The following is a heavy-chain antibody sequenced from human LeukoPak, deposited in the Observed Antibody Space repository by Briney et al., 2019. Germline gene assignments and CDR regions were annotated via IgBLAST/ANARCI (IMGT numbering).Heavy chain of an antibody. D-gene: IGHD3-9*01. Sequence: PSETLSLTCAVYGGSFSGYYWSWIRQPPGKGLEWIGEINHSGSTNYNPSLKSRVTISVDTSKNQFSLKLSSVTAADTAVYYCARELGYDILTGYRNYFDYWGQGTLVTVSS. J-gene: IGHJ4*02. CDR2: INHSGST. V-gene: IGHV4-34*01. CDR3: ARELGYDILTGYRNYFDY. CDR1: GGSFSGYY.